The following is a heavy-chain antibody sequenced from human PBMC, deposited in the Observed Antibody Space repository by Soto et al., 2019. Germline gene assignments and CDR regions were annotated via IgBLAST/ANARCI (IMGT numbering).Heavy chain of an antibody. V-gene: IGHV3-66*01. D-gene: IGHD4-17*01. Sequence: PGGSLRLSCAGSGFSVSRDYMSWVRQAPGKGLEWVSILYSGGSTHFADSVKGRFTISRDISKNTLYLQMNGLRAEDTAVYFCARDWNGDYVVDDWGQGTLVTVSS. J-gene: IGHJ4*02. CDR3: ARDWNGDYVVDD. CDR1: GFSVSRDY. CDR2: LYSGGST.